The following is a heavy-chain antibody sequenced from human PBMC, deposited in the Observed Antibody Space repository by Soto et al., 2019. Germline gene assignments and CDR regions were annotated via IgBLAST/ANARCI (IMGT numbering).Heavy chain of an antibody. D-gene: IGHD6-13*01. J-gene: IGHJ4*02. CDR2: ISYDGSNK. CDR1: GFTFSSYA. V-gene: IGHV3-30-3*01. Sequence: ESGGGVVQPGRSLRLSCAASGFTFSSYAMHWVRQAPGKGLEWVAVISYDGSNKYYADSVKGRFTISRDNSKNTLYLKMNSVRADDTAVYYCARERKRGLVPSVGCADYGGQGTVVTVSS. CDR3: ARERKRGLVPSVGCADY.